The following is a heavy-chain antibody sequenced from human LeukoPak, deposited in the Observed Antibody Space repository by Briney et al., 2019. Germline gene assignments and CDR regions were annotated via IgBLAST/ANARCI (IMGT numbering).Heavy chain of an antibody. CDR2: IYHSGST. CDR1: GYSISSGYY. CDR3: ARVGSGAAEFDY. Sequence: SETLSLTCTVSGYSISSGYYWGWIRQPPGKGLEWIGSIYHSGSTNYNPSLKSRVTISVDTSKNQFSLKLSSVTAADTAVYYCARVGSGAAEFDYWGQGTLVTVSS. V-gene: IGHV4-38-2*02. J-gene: IGHJ4*02. D-gene: IGHD3-10*01.